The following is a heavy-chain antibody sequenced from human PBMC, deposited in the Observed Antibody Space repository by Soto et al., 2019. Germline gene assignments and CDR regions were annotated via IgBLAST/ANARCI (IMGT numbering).Heavy chain of an antibody. CDR2: TYYSAST. CDR3: AREGYCSSTSCFGAPLGS. Sequence: QVQQQESGPRLVKPSPTLSLTSTFSGGSISSGGYYWSWIRQHPGKGLEWIGYTYYSASTYYNPSLKSRVTISVDASKNQFSLKLSSVTAADTAVYYCAREGYCSSTSCFGAPLGSWGQGTLVTVSS. J-gene: IGHJ4*02. CDR1: GGSISSGGYY. V-gene: IGHV4-31*03. D-gene: IGHD2-2*01.